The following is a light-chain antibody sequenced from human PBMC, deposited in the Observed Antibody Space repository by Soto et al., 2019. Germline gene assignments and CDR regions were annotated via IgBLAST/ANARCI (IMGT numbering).Light chain of an antibody. CDR1: SSNIGAGYD. V-gene: IGLV1-40*01. CDR3: QSYDNSMSGYV. J-gene: IGLJ1*01. CDR2: DNT. Sequence: QSVLKQPPSVXVAPGQRVTISCTGSSSNIGAGYDVHWYQQLPGAAPKLLIYDNTNRPSGVPDRFSGSKSGTSASLAITGLQSEDEADYYCQSYDNSMSGYVFGTGTKVTVL.